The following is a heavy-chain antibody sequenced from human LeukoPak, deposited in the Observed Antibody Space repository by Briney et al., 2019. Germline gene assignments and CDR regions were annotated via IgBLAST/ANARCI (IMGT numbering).Heavy chain of an antibody. CDR2: IIPIFGTA. CDR1: GGTFSSYA. D-gene: IGHD3-10*01. V-gene: IGHV1-69*13. J-gene: IGHJ4*02. Sequence: ASVKVSCKASGGTFSSYAISWVRQAPGQGLEWMGGIIPIFGTANYAQKFQGRVTITADESTSTAYMELSSLRSEDTAVHYCARPRGSYTSNFDYWGQGTLVTVSS. CDR3: ARPRGSYTSNFDY.